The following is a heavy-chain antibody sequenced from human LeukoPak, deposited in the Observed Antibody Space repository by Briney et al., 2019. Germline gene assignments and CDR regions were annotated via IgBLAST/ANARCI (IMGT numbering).Heavy chain of an antibody. CDR1: GFTFSSYG. CDR2: IRYDGSNK. D-gene: IGHD2-15*01. Sequence: GGSLRLSCVASGFTFSSYGMHWVRQAPGKGLEWVAFIRYDGSNKYYADSVKGRFTISRDNSKNTLYLQMNSLRAEDTAVYYCAKDSHPLLGSGYYMDVWGKGTTVTISS. CDR3: AKDSHPLLGSGYYMDV. V-gene: IGHV3-30*02. J-gene: IGHJ6*03.